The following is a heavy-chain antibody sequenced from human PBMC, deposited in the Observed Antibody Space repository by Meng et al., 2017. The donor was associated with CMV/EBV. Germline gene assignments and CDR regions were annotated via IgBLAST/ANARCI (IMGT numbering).Heavy chain of an antibody. CDR2: MNPNSGNT. J-gene: IGHJ4*02. CDR1: GYTFTTYD. D-gene: IGHD2-2*02. CDR3: ARGHYYCRGISCYSLDY. Sequence: ASVKVSCKASGYTFTTYDLNWVRQAPGQGLEWMGWMNPNSGNTGSAQKFQGRVTFSRNTSMNTAYMELSSPRSEDTAVYYCARGHYYCRGISCYSLDYWGQGTLVTVSS. V-gene: IGHV1-8*03.